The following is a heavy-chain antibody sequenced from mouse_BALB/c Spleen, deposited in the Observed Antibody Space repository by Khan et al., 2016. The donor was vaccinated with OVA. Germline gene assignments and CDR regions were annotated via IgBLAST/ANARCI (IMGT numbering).Heavy chain of an antibody. CDR2: INTYTGQP. Sequence: QIQLVQSGPELKKPGETVKISCTASGYTFTNYGMNWVKQAPGKGLKWMGWINTYTGQPTYPDEFKGRFAFSLETSASTAYLQINNLTNEDTATYFGARSSAYWYFDVWGAGTTVIVSS. CDR1: GYTFTNYG. V-gene: IGHV9-3-1*01. CDR3: ARSSAYWYFDV. J-gene: IGHJ1*01.